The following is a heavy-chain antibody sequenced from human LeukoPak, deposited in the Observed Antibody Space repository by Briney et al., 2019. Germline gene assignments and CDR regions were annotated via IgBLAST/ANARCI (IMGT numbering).Heavy chain of an antibody. V-gene: IGHV3-30*18. Sequence: GGSLRLSCAASGFTFNSYGMHWVRQAPGKGLEWVALISYDGSNKYYVDSVKGRFTISRGNSKNTLYPQMNSLRAEDTAVYYCAKVGYSYGHYYYYMDVWGKGTTVTISS. CDR1: GFTFNSYG. D-gene: IGHD5-18*01. J-gene: IGHJ6*03. CDR3: AKVGYSYGHYYYYMDV. CDR2: ISYDGSNK.